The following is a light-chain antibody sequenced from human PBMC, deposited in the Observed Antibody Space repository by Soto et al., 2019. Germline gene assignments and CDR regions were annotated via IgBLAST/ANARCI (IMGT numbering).Light chain of an antibody. J-gene: IGKJ2*01. CDR1: QSISSSS. V-gene: IGKV3-20*01. CDR3: QQYGSSPPYT. Sequence: EIVLTQSPGTLSLSPGERATLSCRASQSISSSSLAWYQQEPGQAPRLLIYGASSRVPGIPDRFSGSGSGTDFTLTISRLEPEDFAVYYCQQYGSSPPYTFGQGTKLEIK. CDR2: GAS.